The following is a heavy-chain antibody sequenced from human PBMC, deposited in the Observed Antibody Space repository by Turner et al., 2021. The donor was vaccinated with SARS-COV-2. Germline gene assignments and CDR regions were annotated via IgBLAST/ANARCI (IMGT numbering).Heavy chain of an antibody. Sequence: EVQLLESGGGLVKPGGSLRLSSAASGFTFSSYSMNWVRQAPGKGLEWVSSITSSDTYYADSVKGRFTISRDNAKNSLYLQMNSLRAEDTAVYYCARDGQWRFFDYWGLGTLVTVSS. V-gene: IGHV3-21*01. J-gene: IGHJ4*02. CDR2: ITSSDT. D-gene: IGHD6-19*01. CDR1: GFTFSSYS. CDR3: ARDGQWRFFDY.